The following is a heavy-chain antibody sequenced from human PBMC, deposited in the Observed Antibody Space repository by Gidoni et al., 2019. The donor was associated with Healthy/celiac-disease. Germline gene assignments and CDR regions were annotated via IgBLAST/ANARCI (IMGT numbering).Heavy chain of an antibody. J-gene: IGHJ4*02. CDR3: TTDPDQTVGSGWYFDY. V-gene: IGHV3-15*01. Sequence: EVQLVESGGGLVKPGGSLRLSCAASGFTVSTAWMSWVRQDPGKGLEWVGRIKSKTDGGTTDYAAPVKGRFTISRDDSKNTLYLQMNSLKTEDTAVYYCTTDPDQTVGSGWYFDYWGQGTLVTVSS. CDR1: GFTVSTAW. CDR2: IKSKTDGGTT. D-gene: IGHD6-19*01.